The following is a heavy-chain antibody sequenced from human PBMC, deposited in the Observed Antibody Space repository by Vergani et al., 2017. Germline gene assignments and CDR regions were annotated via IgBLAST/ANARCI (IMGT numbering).Heavy chain of an antibody. Sequence: QVQLVESGGGVVQPGRSLRLSCAASGFTFSSYGMHWVRQAPGKGLEWVAVIWYDGSNKYYADSVKGRFTISRDNSKNTLYLLMNSLRAEDTAVYYCARGSSSGWWYFDYWGQGTLVTVSS. CDR2: IWYDGSNK. D-gene: IGHD6-19*01. CDR3: ARGSSSGWWYFDY. CDR1: GFTFSSYG. V-gene: IGHV3-33*01. J-gene: IGHJ4*02.